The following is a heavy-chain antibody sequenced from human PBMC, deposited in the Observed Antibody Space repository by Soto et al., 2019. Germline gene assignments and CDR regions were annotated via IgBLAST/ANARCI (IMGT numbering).Heavy chain of an antibody. D-gene: IGHD6-13*01. Sequence: QVQLVESGGGVVQPGRSLRLSCAASGFTFSSYGMHWVRQAPGKGLEWVAVISYDGSNKYYADSVKGRFTISRDNSKNTLYLQMNSLRAEDTAVYYCAESGSAAGPQSPPYYYYYGMDVWGQGTTVTVSS. CDR3: AESGSAAGPQSPPYYYYYGMDV. CDR1: GFTFSSYG. V-gene: IGHV3-30*03. J-gene: IGHJ6*02. CDR2: ISYDGSNK.